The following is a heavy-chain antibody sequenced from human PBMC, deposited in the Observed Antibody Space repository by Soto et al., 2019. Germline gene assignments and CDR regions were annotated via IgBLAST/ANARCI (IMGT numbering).Heavy chain of an antibody. CDR1: GYSFTSYW. Sequence: EVQLVQSGAEVKKPGESLRISCKGSGYSFTSYWISWVRQMPGKGLAWMGGIDPSDSYTNYSPSFQGHVTISADKSISTAYLQWRSLKASDTAMYYCARLGTVVVPAANLAASEYYYYGMDVWGQGTTVTDS. D-gene: IGHD2-2*03. V-gene: IGHV5-10-1*03. J-gene: IGHJ6*02. CDR2: IDPSDSYT. CDR3: ARLGTVVVPAANLAASEYYYYGMDV.